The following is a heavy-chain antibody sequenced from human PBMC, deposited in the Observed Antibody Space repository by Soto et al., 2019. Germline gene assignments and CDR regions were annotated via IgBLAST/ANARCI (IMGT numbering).Heavy chain of an antibody. CDR1: GYTFTGYY. CDR3: ARDHYSNYYYYGMDV. Sequence: ASVKVSCKASGYTFTGYYMHWVRQAPGQGLEWMGWINPNSGGTNYAQKFQGWVTMTRDTSISTAYMELSRLRSDDTAVYYCARDHYSNYYYYGMDVWGQGTTVTVSS. CDR2: INPNSGGT. J-gene: IGHJ6*02. V-gene: IGHV1-2*04. D-gene: IGHD4-4*01.